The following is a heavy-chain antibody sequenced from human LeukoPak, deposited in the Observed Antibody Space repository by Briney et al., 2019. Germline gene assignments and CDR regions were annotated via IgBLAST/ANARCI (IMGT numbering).Heavy chain of an antibody. J-gene: IGHJ6*03. CDR2: MNPNSGNT. CDR3: ARAGQSGALYYYYYMDV. CDR1: GYTFTSHD. V-gene: IGHV1-8*01. Sequence: ASVKVSCKASGYTFTSHDINWVRQATGQGLEWMGWMNPNSGNTGYAQKFQGRVTITRNTSISTAYMELSSLRSEDTAVYYCARAGQSGALYYYYYMDVWGKGTTVTVSS. D-gene: IGHD3-10*01.